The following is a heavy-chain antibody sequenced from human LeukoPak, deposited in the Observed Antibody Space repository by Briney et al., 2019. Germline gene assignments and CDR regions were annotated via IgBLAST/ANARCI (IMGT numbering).Heavy chain of an antibody. V-gene: IGHV3-30*02. D-gene: IGHD6-19*01. Sequence: PGGSLRLSCAASGFTFDDYAMHWVRQAPGKGLEWVAFIRYDGSNKYYADSVKGRFTISRDNSKNTLYLQMNSLRAEDTAVYYCAKTISGYSSGWLYYYYYYMDVWGKGTTVTISS. CDR1: GFTFDDYA. CDR3: AKTISGYSSGWLYYYYYYMDV. CDR2: IRYDGSNK. J-gene: IGHJ6*03.